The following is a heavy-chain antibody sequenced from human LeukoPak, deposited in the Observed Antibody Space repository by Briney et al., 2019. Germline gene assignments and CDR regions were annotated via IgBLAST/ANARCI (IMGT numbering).Heavy chain of an antibody. CDR2: ISSSSSYI. D-gene: IGHD3-10*01. J-gene: IGHJ4*02. Sequence: GGSLRLSCAASGFTFSSYSMDWVRQAPGNGLEWVSSISSSSSYIYYADSVKGRFTISRDNAKNSLYLQMNSLRAEDTAVYYCAREVTMVRGATRYDYWGQGTLVTVSS. CDR1: GFTFSSYS. V-gene: IGHV3-21*01. CDR3: AREVTMVRGATRYDY.